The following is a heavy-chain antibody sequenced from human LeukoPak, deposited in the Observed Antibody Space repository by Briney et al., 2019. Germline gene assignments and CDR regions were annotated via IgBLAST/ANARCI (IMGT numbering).Heavy chain of an antibody. V-gene: IGHV4-4*07. CDR3: ARGGRYRSSWYWWDP. CDR2: IYTSGST. Sequence: SETLSLTCTVSGGSISSYYWSWIRQPAGKGLEWIGRIYTSGSTNYNPSLKSRVTMSVDTSKNQFSLKLSSATAADTAVYYCARGGRYRSSWYWWDPWGRGTLVTVSS. D-gene: IGHD6-13*01. J-gene: IGHJ5*02. CDR1: GGSISSYY.